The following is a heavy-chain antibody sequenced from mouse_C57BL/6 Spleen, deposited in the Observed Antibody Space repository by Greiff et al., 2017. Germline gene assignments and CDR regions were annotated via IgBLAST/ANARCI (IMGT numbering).Heavy chain of an antibody. CDR1: GYTFTSYG. V-gene: IGHV1-81*01. J-gene: IGHJ4*01. D-gene: IGHD2-3*01. Sequence: QVQLQQSGAELARPGASVKLSCKASGYTFTSYGISWVKQRPGQGLEWIGEIYPRSGNTYYNEKFKGKATLTADKSSSTAYMELRSLTSEDSAVYFCARVDGYYGGMDYWGQGTSVTVSS. CDR3: ARVDGYYGGMDY. CDR2: IYPRSGNT.